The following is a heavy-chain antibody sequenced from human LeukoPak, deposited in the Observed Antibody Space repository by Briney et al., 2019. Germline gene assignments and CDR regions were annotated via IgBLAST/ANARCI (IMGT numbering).Heavy chain of an antibody. J-gene: IGHJ4*02. CDR2: IIPIFGTA. CDR1: GGTFSSYA. Sequence: ASVKVSCKASGGTFSSYAISWVRRAPGQGLEWMGGIIPIFGTANYAQKFQGRVTITTDESTSTAYMELSSLRSEDTAVYYCARGRQQLVAYFDYWGQGTLVTVSS. V-gene: IGHV1-69*05. CDR3: ARGRQQLVAYFDY. D-gene: IGHD6-13*01.